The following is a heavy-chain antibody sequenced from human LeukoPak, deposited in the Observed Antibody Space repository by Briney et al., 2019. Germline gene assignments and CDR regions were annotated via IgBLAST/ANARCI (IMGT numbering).Heavy chain of an antibody. Sequence: GASVKVSCKASGYTFTTYDINWVRQATGQGLEWMGWMNPNSGNTGYARKFQGRVTMTRDTSISTAYMELSSLRSEDTAVYYCARVGQSKDYDSWSGYYNYFEYWGQGALVTVSS. CDR2: MNPNSGNT. D-gene: IGHD3-3*01. J-gene: IGHJ4*02. CDR1: GYTFTTYD. CDR3: ARVGQSKDYDSWSGYYNYFEY. V-gene: IGHV1-8*01.